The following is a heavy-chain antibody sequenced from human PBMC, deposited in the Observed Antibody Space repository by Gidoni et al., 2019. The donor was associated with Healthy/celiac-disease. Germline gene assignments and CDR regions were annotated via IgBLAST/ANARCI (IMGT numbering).Heavy chain of an antibody. J-gene: IGHJ4*02. CDR1: GFPFSSYG. CDR2: ISYDGSNK. CDR3: AKELGYCSSTSCRGGEY. D-gene: IGHD2-2*01. V-gene: IGHV3-30*18. Sequence: QVQLVASGGGVVQPGRSLRLSCAASGFPFSSYGMHWVRQAPGKGLEWVAVISYDGSNKYYADSVKGRFTISRDNSKNTLYLQMNSLRAEDTAVYYCAKELGYCSSTSCRGGEYWGQGTLVTVSS.